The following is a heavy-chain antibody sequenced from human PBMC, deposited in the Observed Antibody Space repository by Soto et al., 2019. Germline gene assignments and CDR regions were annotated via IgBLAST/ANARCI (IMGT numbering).Heavy chain of an antibody. J-gene: IGHJ2*01. D-gene: IGHD2-15*01. Sequence: QVQLVQSGAEVKKPGASVKVSCKASGYTFTGYYMHWVRQAPGQGLEWMGWINPKSGGTNYAQKFQGWVTMTRDTSISTAYMELSRLRSDDTAVYYCAREGGGSGERYFDLWGRGTLVTVSS. CDR2: INPKSGGT. CDR3: AREGGGSGERYFDL. V-gene: IGHV1-2*04. CDR1: GYTFTGYY.